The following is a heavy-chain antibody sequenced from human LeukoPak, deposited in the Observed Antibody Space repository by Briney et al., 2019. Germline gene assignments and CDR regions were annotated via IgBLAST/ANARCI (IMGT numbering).Heavy chain of an antibody. CDR3: AKDRDWYYFDY. CDR2: IPYDGSNK. Sequence: PGGSLRLSCAASGFTFSSYGMHWVRQAPGKGLEWVAVIPYDGSNKYYADSVKGRFTISRDNSKNTLYLQMNSLRAEDTAVYYCAKDRDWYYFDYWGQGTLVTVSS. V-gene: IGHV3-30*18. D-gene: IGHD5-24*01. CDR1: GFTFSSYG. J-gene: IGHJ4*02.